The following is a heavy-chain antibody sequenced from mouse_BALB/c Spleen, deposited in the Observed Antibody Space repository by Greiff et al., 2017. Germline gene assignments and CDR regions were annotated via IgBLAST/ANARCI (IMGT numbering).Heavy chain of an antibody. CDR3: ARSYVWDYAMDY. CDR1: GYSITSDYA. D-gene: IGHD1-1*01. CDR2: ISYSGST. V-gene: IGHV3-2*02. Sequence: VQLKESGPGLVKPSQSLSLTCTVTGYSITSDYAWNWIRQFPGNKLEWMGYISYSGSTSYNPSLKSRISITRDTSKNQFFLQLNSVTTEDTATYYCARSYVWDYAMDYWGQGTSVTVSS. J-gene: IGHJ4*01.